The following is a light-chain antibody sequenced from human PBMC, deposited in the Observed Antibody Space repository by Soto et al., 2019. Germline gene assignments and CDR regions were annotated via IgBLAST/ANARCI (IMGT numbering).Light chain of an antibody. V-gene: IGKV3-20*01. Sequence: EIVLTQSPSTLSLSPGERATLSCRASQSVSNNYLAWYQQKPGQAPRLLIYGASNRATGIPVRFSGSGSGTDFTLTIIRLEPEEFAVYYCQQYGSSGTFGQGTKGEIK. J-gene: IGKJ1*01. CDR3: QQYGSSGT. CDR1: QSVSNNY. CDR2: GAS.